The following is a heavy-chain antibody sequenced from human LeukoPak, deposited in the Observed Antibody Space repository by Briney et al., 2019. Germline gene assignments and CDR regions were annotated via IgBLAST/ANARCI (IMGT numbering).Heavy chain of an antibody. V-gene: IGHV1-18*01. CDR3: ARGYFSGGWYGYYYYGMDV. CDR1: GYTFTSYG. CDR2: ISAYNGNT. Sequence: ASVKVSCKASGYTFTSYGISWVRQAPGQGLEWMGWISAYNGNTNYAQKLQGRVTMTTDTSMSTAYMELRSLRSDDTAVYYCARGYFSGGWYGYYYYGMDVWGQGTTVTVSS. D-gene: IGHD6-19*01. J-gene: IGHJ6*02.